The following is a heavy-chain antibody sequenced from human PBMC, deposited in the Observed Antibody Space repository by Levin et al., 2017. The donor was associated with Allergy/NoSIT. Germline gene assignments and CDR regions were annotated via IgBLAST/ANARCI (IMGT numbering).Heavy chain of an antibody. J-gene: IGHJ4*02. D-gene: IGHD3-16*01. V-gene: IGHV1-18*01. CDR2: ISAETAAT. CDR1: GYTFTNYG. CDR3: VRESWGIYGRFFDF. Sequence: GASVKVSCKNSGYTFTNYGINWVRQAPGQGLEWVGWISAETAATDSAQSFQDRVTFTTDATTATAYMELTSLRPDDTAVYYCVRESWGIYGRFFDFWGQGTLVTVSS.